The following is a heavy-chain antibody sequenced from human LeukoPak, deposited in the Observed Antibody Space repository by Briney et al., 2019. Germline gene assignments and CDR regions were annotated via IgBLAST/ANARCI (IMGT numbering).Heavy chain of an antibody. D-gene: IGHD2-21*01. J-gene: IGHJ4*02. Sequence: GECLRLSCAASGFTFSGHWMTWVRPAPGKGLEWVANIKRDGNEKYYLDSVKGRFTISRDNAKNLLYLQMNSLRAEDTAVYYCARLKGDFSIFDYWGQGILVTVSS. CDR2: IKRDGNEK. CDR1: GFTFSGHW. CDR3: ARLKGDFSIFDY. V-gene: IGHV3-7*02.